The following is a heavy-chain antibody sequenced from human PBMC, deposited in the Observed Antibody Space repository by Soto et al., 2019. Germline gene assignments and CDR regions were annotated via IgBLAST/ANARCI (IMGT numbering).Heavy chain of an antibody. V-gene: IGHV3-7*01. CDR1: GFAFGRSW. Sequence: EVQLVETGGGWVQPGESLRLSSPPSGFAFGRSWMGWVRQAPEKGLEGVAIVNEDGSVKLYMDSVEGRFTISRDNAKNSLYLQMNSLTVDDTSIYYCVRDPAFGAVDYWGQGSLVTVSS. J-gene: IGHJ4*02. CDR3: VRDPAFGAVDY. D-gene: IGHD3-10*01. CDR2: VNEDGSVK.